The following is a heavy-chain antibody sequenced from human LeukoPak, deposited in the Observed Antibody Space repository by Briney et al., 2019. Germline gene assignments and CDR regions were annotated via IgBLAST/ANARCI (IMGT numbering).Heavy chain of an antibody. CDR1: GFTFKSFS. CDR2: ISSNSGIK. J-gene: IGHJ4*02. V-gene: IGHV3-48*01. Sequence: KSGGSLRLSCGGSGFTFKSFSMHWVRQAPGKGLEWVSDISSNSGIKSYADSVKGRFTISRDNAKNSLYLQMNSLRAEDTAVYYCARGARDTAMVTNYFDYWGQGTLVTVSS. CDR3: ARGARDTAMVTNYFDY. D-gene: IGHD5-18*01.